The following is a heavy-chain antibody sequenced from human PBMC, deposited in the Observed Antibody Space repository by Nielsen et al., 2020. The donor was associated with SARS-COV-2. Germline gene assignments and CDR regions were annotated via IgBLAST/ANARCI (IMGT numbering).Heavy chain of an antibody. V-gene: IGHV1-2*04. CDR2: INPNSGGT. J-gene: IGHJ3*02. D-gene: IGHD3-3*01. Sequence: WVRQAPGQGLEWMGWINPNSGGTNYAQKFQGWVTMTRDTSISTAYMELSSLRSEDTAVYYCARGYYDFWSGYYTNAFDIWGQGTMVTVSS. CDR3: ARGYYDFWSGYYTNAFDI.